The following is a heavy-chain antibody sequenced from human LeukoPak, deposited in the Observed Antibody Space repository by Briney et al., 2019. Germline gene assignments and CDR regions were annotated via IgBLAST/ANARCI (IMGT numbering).Heavy chain of an antibody. Sequence: SETLSLTCTVSGDSISSYYWSWIRHPPGKGLEWIGYIYYTRSTNYNPSLESRVIISVDRSKSQFSLKLSAVTAADTAVYYCAREPTYSRFDPWGQGTLVTVSS. V-gene: IGHV4-59*12. CDR1: GDSISSYY. D-gene: IGHD2-21*01. CDR2: IYYTRST. J-gene: IGHJ5*02. CDR3: AREPTYSRFDP.